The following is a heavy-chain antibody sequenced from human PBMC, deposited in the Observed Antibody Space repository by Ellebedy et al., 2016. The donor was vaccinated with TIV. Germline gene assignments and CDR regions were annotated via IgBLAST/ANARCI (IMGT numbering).Heavy chain of an antibody. CDR1: GYTFTTYG. V-gene: IGHV1-18*04. J-gene: IGHJ1*01. D-gene: IGHD6-6*01. Sequence: AASVKVSCKASGYTFTTYGITWVRQAPGQGPEWMGWIGTYEGNTKYAQKLQGRVTMTRDTSTSTAYMELRSLRSDDTDVYYCARDRDGSSSSDFQHWGPGTLVTVSS. CDR2: IGTYEGNT. CDR3: ARDRDGSSSSDFQH.